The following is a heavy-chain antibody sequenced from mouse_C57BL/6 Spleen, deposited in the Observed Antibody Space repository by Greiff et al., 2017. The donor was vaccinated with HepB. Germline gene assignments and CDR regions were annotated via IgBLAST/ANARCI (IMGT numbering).Heavy chain of an antibody. CDR3: AGWYTVGRGFDV. CDR1: GYTFTSYW. J-gene: IGHJ1*03. V-gene: IGHV1-69*01. CDR2: IDPSDSYT. Sequence: VQLQQSGAELVMPGASVKLSCKASGYTFTSYWMHWVKQRPGQGLEWIGEIDPSDSYTNYNQKFKGKSTLTVDKSSSTAYMQLSSLTSEDSAVYYCAGWYTVGRGFDVWGTGTTVTVSS. D-gene: IGHD1-1*01.